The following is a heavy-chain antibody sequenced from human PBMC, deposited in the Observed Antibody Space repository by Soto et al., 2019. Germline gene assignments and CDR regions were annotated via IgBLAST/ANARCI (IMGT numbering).Heavy chain of an antibody. CDR1: GFTFSSYA. V-gene: IGHV3-23*01. D-gene: IGHD3-3*01. J-gene: IGHJ4*02. CDR2: IRGSGGST. Sequence: EVQLLESGGGLVQPGGSLRLSCAASGFTFSSYAMSWVRQAPGKGLEGVSAIRGSGGSTYYADSVKGRFTISRDNSKNTLYLQMNSLRAEDTAVYYCAKDQDYDFWSGYSNFDYWGQGTLVTVSS. CDR3: AKDQDYDFWSGYSNFDY.